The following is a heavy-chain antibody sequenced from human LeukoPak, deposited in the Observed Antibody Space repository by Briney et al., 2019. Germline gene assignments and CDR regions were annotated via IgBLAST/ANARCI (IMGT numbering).Heavy chain of an antibody. V-gene: IGHV1-2*06. Sequence: ASVKVSCKASGYTLTAYYIYWVRQAPGQGLEWMGRINPNSGGTDYAQNFQGRVTMTRDTSISTAYMELSSLRSEDTAVYYCARDGDGNPPDYWGQGTLVTVSS. D-gene: IGHD4-23*01. CDR3: ARDGDGNPPDY. CDR1: GYTLTAYY. CDR2: INPNSGGT. J-gene: IGHJ4*02.